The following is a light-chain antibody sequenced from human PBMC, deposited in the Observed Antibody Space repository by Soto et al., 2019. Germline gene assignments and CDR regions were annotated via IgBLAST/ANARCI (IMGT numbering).Light chain of an antibody. CDR2: GAS. V-gene: IGKV3-20*01. J-gene: IGKJ5*01. Sequence: EIVLTQSPGTLSLSPGERATHSCRASQSVSSSYLAWYQQKPGQAPRLPIYGASSRATGIPDRFSGSGSGTDFTLTISRLEPEDFAVYYCQQYGSSPSITFGQGTRLEIK. CDR1: QSVSSSY. CDR3: QQYGSSPSIT.